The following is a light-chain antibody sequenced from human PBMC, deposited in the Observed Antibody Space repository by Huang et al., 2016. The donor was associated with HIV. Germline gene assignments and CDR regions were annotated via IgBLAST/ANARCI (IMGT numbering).Light chain of an antibody. CDR1: QSVGNY. CDR2: DAS. J-gene: IGKJ4*01. Sequence: EVVLTQSPATLSLSPGEGATLSCRASQSVGNYLAWYQQKPGQAPSLLYDDASIRASDVPARFSGSGSGADFTLTISSLEPEDFAVYYCQQRGSWPLTFGGGTRVEIK. V-gene: IGKV3-11*01. CDR3: QQRGSWPLT.